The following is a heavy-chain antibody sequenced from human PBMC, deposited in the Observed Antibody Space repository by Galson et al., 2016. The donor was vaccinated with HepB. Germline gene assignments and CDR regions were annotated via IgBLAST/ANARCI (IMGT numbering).Heavy chain of an antibody. CDR3: AKGDCSGGRCYSDY. CDR1: GFTFSSYG. D-gene: IGHD2-15*01. V-gene: IGHV3-33*06. Sequence: SLRLSCAASGFTFSSYGMHWVRQAPGKGLEWVAVIWYDGSSKYYADSVKGRFTISRDNSKNTLYLQMNSLRAEDTAVYYCAKGDCSGGRCYSDYWGQGTLVTVSS. CDR2: IWYDGSSK. J-gene: IGHJ4*02.